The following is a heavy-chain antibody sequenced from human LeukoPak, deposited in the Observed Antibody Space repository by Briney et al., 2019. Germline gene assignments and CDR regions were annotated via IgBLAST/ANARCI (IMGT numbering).Heavy chain of an antibody. J-gene: IGHJ4*02. V-gene: IGHV4-59*03. CDR2: IYYSGSN. CDR3: ARVGTMVREGYYFDY. CDR1: GGSLSSYY. Sequence: SETLSLTCTVSGGSLSSYYWSWIRPPAGKGLEWIGYIYYSGSNNYNPSLKSRVSISVDTSKNQLPLRLRSVTAADTAVYYCARVGTMVREGYYFDYWGQGTLVTVSS. D-gene: IGHD3-10*01.